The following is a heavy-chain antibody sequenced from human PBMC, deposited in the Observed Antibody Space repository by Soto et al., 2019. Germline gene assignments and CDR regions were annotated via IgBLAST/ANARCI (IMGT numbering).Heavy chain of an antibody. D-gene: IGHD2-15*01. CDR1: GYSFTTYG. CDR2: ISNGDT. J-gene: IGHJ6*02. CDR3: AREGSRPYYYYGMDV. Sequence: QVQLVQSGAEVKKPGASVKVSCKASGYSFTTYGIAWVRQAPGQGLEWMGWISNGDTDYAQNLQGRVIMTTATSTTTAYMELRSLRSDDTAVYYCAREGSRPYYYYGMDVWGQGTTVSVSS. V-gene: IGHV1-18*01.